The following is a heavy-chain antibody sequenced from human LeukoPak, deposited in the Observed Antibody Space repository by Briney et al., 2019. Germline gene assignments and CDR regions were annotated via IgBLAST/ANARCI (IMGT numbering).Heavy chain of an antibody. V-gene: IGHV1-18*01. CDR2: ISAYNGNT. D-gene: IGHD3-10*01. J-gene: IGHJ4*02. CDR3: ARGRWEVWFGEFYRAGFDY. Sequence: ASVKVSCKASGYTFTSYGISWVRQAPGQGLEWMGWISAYNGNTNYAQKLQGRVTMTTDTSTSTAYMELRSLRSDDTAVYYCARGRWEVWFGEFYRAGFDYWGQGTLVTVSS. CDR1: GYTFTSYG.